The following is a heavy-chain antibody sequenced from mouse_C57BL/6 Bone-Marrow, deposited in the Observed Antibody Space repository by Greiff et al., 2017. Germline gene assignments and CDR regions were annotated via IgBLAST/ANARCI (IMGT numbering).Heavy chain of an antibody. V-gene: IGHV1-59*01. CDR2: IDPSDSYT. CDR3: ARLNYSNYGWFAY. D-gene: IGHD2-5*01. J-gene: IGHJ3*01. CDR1: GYTFTSYW. Sequence: VQLQQPGAELVRPGTSVKLSCKASGYTFTSYWMHWVKQRPGQGLEWIGVIDPSDSYTNYNQKFKGKATLTVDTSSSTAYMQLSSLTSEDSAVYYCARLNYSNYGWFAYWGQGTLVTVSA.